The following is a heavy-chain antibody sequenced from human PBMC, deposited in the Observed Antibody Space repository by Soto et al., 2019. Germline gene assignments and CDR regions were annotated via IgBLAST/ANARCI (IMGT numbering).Heavy chain of an antibody. Sequence: SETLSLTCTVSGGSISSGYFYYSWIRQHPGKGLEWIGYIYYTGSTYYNPSLKSRVTLSVDTSKNQFSLKLSSVTAAVTAVYYCARGLAAGINDYYYYGMDVWGQGTTVTVSS. CDR2: IYYTGST. CDR1: GGSISSGYFY. CDR3: ARGLAAGINDYYYYGMDV. V-gene: IGHV4-31*02. D-gene: IGHD6-13*01. J-gene: IGHJ6*02.